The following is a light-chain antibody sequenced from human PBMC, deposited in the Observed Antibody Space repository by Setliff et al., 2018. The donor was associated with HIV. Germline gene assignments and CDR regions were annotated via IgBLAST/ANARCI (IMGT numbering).Light chain of an antibody. CDR1: SSDVGSYNY. V-gene: IGLV2-11*01. CDR3: SSFAGRLHV. CDR2: GVT. J-gene: IGLJ1*01. Sequence: QSALTQPRSVSGSPGQSVTIPCTGTSSDVGSYNYVTWYQQHPGKVPKLMIYGVTRRPSGAPDRFSGSRSGNTASLTISGLQAEDEADYYCSSFAGRLHVFGTGTKVTVL.